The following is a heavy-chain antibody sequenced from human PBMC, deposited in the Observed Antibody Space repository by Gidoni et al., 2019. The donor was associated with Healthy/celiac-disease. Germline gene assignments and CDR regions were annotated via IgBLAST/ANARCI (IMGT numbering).Heavy chain of an antibody. Sequence: QVQLQESGPGLVKPSETLSLTCTVPGGSLSSYYWSWIRQAPGKGLEWIGYIYYSGSTNYNPSLESRVTIPVDTSKNKSSLKLSSVTAADTAVDYCARGQYYYDSSGYPTYWYIDLWGRGTLVTVSS. CDR1: GGSLSSYY. D-gene: IGHD3-22*01. V-gene: IGHV4-59*12. J-gene: IGHJ2*01. CDR3: ARGQYYYDSSGYPTYWYIDL. CDR2: IYYSGST.